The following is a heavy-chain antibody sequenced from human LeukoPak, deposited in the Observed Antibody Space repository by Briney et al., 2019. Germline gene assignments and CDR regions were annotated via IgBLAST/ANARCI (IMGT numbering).Heavy chain of an antibody. CDR1: GFTFSSYW. V-gene: IGHV3-7*01. CDR3: ASTRIAARPDWFDP. Sequence: PGGSLRLSCAASGFTFSSYWMSWVRQAPGKGLEWVANIKQDGSEKYYVDSVKGRFTISRDNSKNTLYLQMNSLRAEDTAVYYCASTRIAARPDWFDPWGQGTPVTVSS. CDR2: IKQDGSEK. J-gene: IGHJ5*02. D-gene: IGHD6-6*01.